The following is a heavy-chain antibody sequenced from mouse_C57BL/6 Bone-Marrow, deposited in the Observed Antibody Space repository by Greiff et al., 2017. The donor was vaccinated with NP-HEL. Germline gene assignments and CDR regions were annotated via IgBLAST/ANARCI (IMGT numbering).Heavy chain of an antibody. CDR1: GYTFTSYW. CDR3: ATTVTRYWYFDV. D-gene: IGHD1-1*01. CDR2: IYPGSGST. J-gene: IGHJ1*03. Sequence: VQLQQPGAELVKPGASVKMSCKASGYTFTSYWITWVKQRPGQGLEWIGNIYPGSGSTNYNEKFKSKATLTVDTSSSTAYMQLSSLTSEDSAGYYCATTVTRYWYFDVWGTGTTVTVSS. V-gene: IGHV1-55*01.